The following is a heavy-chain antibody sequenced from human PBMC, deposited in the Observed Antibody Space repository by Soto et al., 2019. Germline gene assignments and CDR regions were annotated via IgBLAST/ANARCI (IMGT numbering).Heavy chain of an antibody. CDR2: INPNSGGT. D-gene: IGHD5-18*01. J-gene: IGHJ6*02. Sequence: GASVKVSCRASGYTFTGYYMHWVRQAPGQGLEWMGWINPNSGGTNYAQKFQGWVTMTRDTSISTAYMELSRLRSDDTAVYYCARDYIRIRQSYYYGMDVWSQGTTVTVSS. CDR1: GYTFTGYY. V-gene: IGHV1-2*04. CDR3: ARDYIRIRQSYYYGMDV.